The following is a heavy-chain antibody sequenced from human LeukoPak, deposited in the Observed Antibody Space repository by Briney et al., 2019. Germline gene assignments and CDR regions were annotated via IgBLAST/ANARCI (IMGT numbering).Heavy chain of an antibody. D-gene: IGHD3-22*01. Sequence: GGSLRLSCAASGFTFSSYAMSWVRQAPGKGLEWVSAISGSGGSTYYADSVKGRFTISRDNSKNTLYLQVNSLRAEDTAVYYCAKGRYYYDSSGYFFFDYWGQGTLVTVSS. CDR1: GFTFSSYA. V-gene: IGHV3-23*01. CDR2: ISGSGGST. J-gene: IGHJ4*02. CDR3: AKGRYYYDSSGYFFFDY.